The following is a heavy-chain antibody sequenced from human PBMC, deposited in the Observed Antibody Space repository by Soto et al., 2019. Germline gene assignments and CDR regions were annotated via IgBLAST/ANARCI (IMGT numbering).Heavy chain of an antibody. CDR1: GFTFSSYA. D-gene: IGHD2-2*01. J-gene: IGHJ6*02. V-gene: IGHV3-30-3*01. CDR3: ARERYCSSTSCYVVTIFGVVGHYYYGMDV. CDR2: ISYDGSNK. Sequence: PGGSLRLSCAASGFTFSSYAMHWVRQAPGKGLEWVAVISYDGSNKYYADSVKGRFTISRDNSKNTLYLQMNSLRAEDTAVYYCARERYCSSTSCYVVTIFGVVGHYYYGMDVWGQGTTVTVSS.